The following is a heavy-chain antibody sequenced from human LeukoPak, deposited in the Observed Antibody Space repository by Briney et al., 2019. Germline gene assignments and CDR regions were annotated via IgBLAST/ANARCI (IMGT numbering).Heavy chain of an antibody. CDR3: AKEGSGQQRDAFDI. D-gene: IGHD6-13*01. CDR1: GFTFDDYA. V-gene: IGHV3-9*01. CDR2: ISWNSGSI. Sequence: GRSLRLSCAASGFTFDDYAMHWVRQAPGKGLEWVSGISWNSGSIGYADSVKGRFTISRDNAKNSLYLQMNSLRAEDTALYYCAKEGSGQQRDAFDIWGQGTMVTVSS. J-gene: IGHJ3*02.